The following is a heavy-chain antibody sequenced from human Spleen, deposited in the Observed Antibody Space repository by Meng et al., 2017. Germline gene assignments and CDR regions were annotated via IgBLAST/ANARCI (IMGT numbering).Heavy chain of an antibody. Sequence: GESLKISCAASGFTFSSYAMSWVRQAPGKGLEWVANIKKDGSEKNYVDSVKGRFTISRDNAKNSLFLQMNSLRAEDTAVYYCAREIIGAASAFDIWGQGTLVTVSS. V-gene: IGHV3-7*01. CDR3: AREIIGAASAFDI. CDR1: GFTFSSYA. CDR2: IKKDGSEK. D-gene: IGHD2/OR15-2a*01. J-gene: IGHJ3*02.